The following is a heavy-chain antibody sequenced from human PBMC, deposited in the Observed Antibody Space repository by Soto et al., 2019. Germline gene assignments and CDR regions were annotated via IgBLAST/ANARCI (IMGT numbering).Heavy chain of an antibody. Sequence: EVQLVESGGGLVQPGGSLRLSCAASGFTFRGYWMSWFRQAPGKGLEWVANIKQDGSEQFYVDSVKGRFTISRDNAKNSLYLQMNSLRAEDTAVYYCAREAVWGQGTTVTVSS. CDR1: GFTFRGYW. CDR2: IKQDGSEQ. J-gene: IGHJ6*02. V-gene: IGHV3-7*05. CDR3: AREAV.